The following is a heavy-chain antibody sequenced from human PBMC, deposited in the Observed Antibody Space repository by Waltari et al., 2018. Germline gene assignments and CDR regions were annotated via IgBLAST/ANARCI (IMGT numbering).Heavy chain of an antibody. D-gene: IGHD3-3*01. Sequence: QVQLVQSGAEVKKPGASVKVSCKASGYTFTSYAMHWVRQATGQRLEWMGWINAGTGNTRYSHAFQVRVTITRDTSASTAYMELSSRRSEDMAVYYCARDVRRITIFGVAPDLGPWGQGTLVTVSS. CDR1: GYTFTSYA. CDR3: ARDVRRITIFGVAPDLGP. CDR2: INAGTGNT. V-gene: IGHV1-3*03. J-gene: IGHJ5*02.